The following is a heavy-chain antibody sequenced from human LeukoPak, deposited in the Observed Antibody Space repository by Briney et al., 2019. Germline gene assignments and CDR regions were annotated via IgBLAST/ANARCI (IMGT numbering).Heavy chain of an antibody. CDR1: GFTFSTFA. V-gene: IGHV3-21*01. Sequence: GGSLRLSCAASGFTFSTFAMIWVRQPPGKGLEWVSSISSSSSYIYYADSVKGRFTISRDNAKNSLYLQMNSLRAEDTAVYYCARYCSSTSCYAGARQWTAIDYWGQGTLVTVSS. CDR3: ARYCSSTSCYAGARQWTAIDY. J-gene: IGHJ4*02. D-gene: IGHD2-2*01. CDR2: ISSSSSYI.